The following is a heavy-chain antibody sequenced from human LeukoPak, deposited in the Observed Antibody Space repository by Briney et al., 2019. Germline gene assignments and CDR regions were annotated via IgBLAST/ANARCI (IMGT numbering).Heavy chain of an antibody. CDR1: GFTVSDTY. CDR2: FYSGGVT. Sequence: PGGPLRLSCAASGFTVSDTYMTWVRQPPGKGLEYVSIFYSGGVTDYAASVKGRFTISRDESKNTVYLHMNNVRADDTAKYYCARGGANTFNSYYYYSLDVWGKGTMVTVSS. J-gene: IGHJ6*04. CDR3: ARGGANTFNSYYYYSLDV. D-gene: IGHD3-10*01. V-gene: IGHV3-53*03.